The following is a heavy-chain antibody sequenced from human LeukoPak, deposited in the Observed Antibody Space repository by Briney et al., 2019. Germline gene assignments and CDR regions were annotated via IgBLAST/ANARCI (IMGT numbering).Heavy chain of an antibody. Sequence: GGSLRLSCAASGLTFSSYWMHWVRQAPGKGLVWVSRINSDGSSTSYADSVKGRFTISRDNAKNTLYLQMNSLRAEDTAVYYCARGQYGDGRNGDYWGQGTLVTVSS. V-gene: IGHV3-74*01. CDR2: INSDGSST. J-gene: IGHJ4*02. D-gene: IGHD4-17*01. CDR3: ARGQYGDGRNGDY. CDR1: GLTFSSYW.